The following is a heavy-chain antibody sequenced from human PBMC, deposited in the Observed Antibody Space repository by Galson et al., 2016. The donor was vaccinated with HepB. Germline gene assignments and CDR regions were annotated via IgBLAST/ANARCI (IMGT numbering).Heavy chain of an antibody. CDR2: INPDNGGT. CDR1: GYSFTEYD. V-gene: IGHV1-2*06. CDR3: ARDSDSLRRALDT. D-gene: IGHD2-21*01. Sequence: SVKVSCKASGYSFTEYDLNWVRQAPGQEPEWMGRINPDNGGTRYAQTFQGRVTLTRDASISTAYMELRRLKSDDAAVYFCARDSDSLRRALDTWGQGTSVIVSS. J-gene: IGHJ3*02.